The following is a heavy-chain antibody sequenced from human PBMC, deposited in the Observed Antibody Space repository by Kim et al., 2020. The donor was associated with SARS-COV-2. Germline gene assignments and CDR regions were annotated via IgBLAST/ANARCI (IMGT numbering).Heavy chain of an antibody. Sequence: YSPSYQRHVTISADKSISTAYLQWSSLKASDTAMYYCARQGSGSYSGVDYWGQGTLVTVSS. D-gene: IGHD1-26*01. CDR3: ARQGSGSYSGVDY. V-gene: IGHV5-10-1*01. J-gene: IGHJ4*02.